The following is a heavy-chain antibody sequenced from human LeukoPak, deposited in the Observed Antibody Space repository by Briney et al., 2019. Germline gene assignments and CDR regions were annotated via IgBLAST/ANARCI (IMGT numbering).Heavy chain of an antibody. V-gene: IGHV3-48*03. J-gene: IGHJ4*02. CDR3: ASWAGNTQSDSWSGPFDY. D-gene: IGHD3-3*01. CDR2: ISDSGRTT. Sequence: GGSLRLSCVVSGLTFSNFKMNWVRQAPGKGLEWVSYISDSGRTTFYADSVKGRFTISRDNAKNSLYLQMSSLRVEDTAVYYCASWAGNTQSDSWSGPFDYWGQGTLVTVSS. CDR1: GLTFSNFK.